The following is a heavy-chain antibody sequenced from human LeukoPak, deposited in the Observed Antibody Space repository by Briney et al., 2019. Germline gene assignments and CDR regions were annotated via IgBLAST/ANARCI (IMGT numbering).Heavy chain of an antibody. Sequence: SVKVSCKASGDTFTTYAIIWVRQAPGQGLEWMGGIIPMFDTPNYAQRLQGRVTITADKSTKTAYMELTSLRSEDTAVYYCARTGIPGYCTNVTCSNWLDPWGQGTLVTVSS. CDR2: IIPMFDTP. D-gene: IGHD2-8*01. CDR1: GDTFTTYA. CDR3: ARTGIPGYCTNVTCSNWLDP. V-gene: IGHV1-69*06. J-gene: IGHJ5*02.